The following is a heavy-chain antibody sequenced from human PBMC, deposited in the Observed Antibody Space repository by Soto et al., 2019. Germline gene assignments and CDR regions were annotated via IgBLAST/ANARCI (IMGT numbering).Heavy chain of an antibody. CDR3: ARGAGDLAFDI. V-gene: IGHV4-59*01. J-gene: IGHJ3*02. CDR1: GGSISSYY. D-gene: IGHD2-21*01. CDR2: IYYSGST. Sequence: SETPSLTCTVSGGSISSYYWSWIRQPPGKGLEWIGYIYYSGSTNYNPSLKSRVTISVDTSKNQFSLKLSSVTAADTAVYYCARGAGDLAFDIWGQGTMVTVSS.